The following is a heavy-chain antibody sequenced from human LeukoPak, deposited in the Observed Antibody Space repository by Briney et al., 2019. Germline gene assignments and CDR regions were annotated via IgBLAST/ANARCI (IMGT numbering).Heavy chain of an antibody. D-gene: IGHD3-10*01. CDR2: ISAYNGNT. J-gene: IGHJ5*02. CDR3: ARCSMVRGVIIPYNWFDP. V-gene: IGHV1-18*01. CDR1: GYTFTSYG. Sequence: ASVKVSCKASGYTFTSYGISWVRQAPGQGLEWMGWISAYNGNTNYAQKLQGRVTMTTDTSTSTAYMELRSLRSDDTAVYYCARCSMVRGVIIPYNWFDPWGQGTLVNVSS.